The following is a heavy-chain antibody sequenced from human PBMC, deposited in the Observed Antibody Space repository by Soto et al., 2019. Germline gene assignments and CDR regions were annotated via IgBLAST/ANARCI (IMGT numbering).Heavy chain of an antibody. V-gene: IGHV4-31*03. CDR1: GGSISSGGYY. J-gene: IGHJ4*02. CDR2: IYYSGST. Sequence: QVQLQESGPGLVKPSQTLSLTCTVSGGSISSGGYYWSWIRQHPGKALEWIGYIYYSGSTYYNPSLKSRVTISLDTSKNQFSRKLSSVTAADTAVYYCAREGSERYYYHSSGYYDYWGQGTLVTVSS. D-gene: IGHD3-22*01. CDR3: AREGSERYYYHSSGYYDY.